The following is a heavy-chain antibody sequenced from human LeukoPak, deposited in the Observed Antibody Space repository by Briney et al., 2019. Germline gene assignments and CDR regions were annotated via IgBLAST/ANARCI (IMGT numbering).Heavy chain of an antibody. D-gene: IGHD5-12*01. V-gene: IGHV3-7*01. CDR1: GFPFHNYW. Sequence: PGGSLRLSCAASGFPFHNYWMNWVRQAPGKGLEWVAQVYQDGSEEHYADSVKARFTISRDNAKSSLSLQMNSLRAEDTAVYYWVRDGGVSGYDLLDYWGQGTLVTVSS. CDR3: VRDGGVSGYDLLDY. CDR2: VYQDGSEE. J-gene: IGHJ4*02.